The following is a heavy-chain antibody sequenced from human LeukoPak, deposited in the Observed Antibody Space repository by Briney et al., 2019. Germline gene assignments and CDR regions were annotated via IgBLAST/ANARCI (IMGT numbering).Heavy chain of an antibody. D-gene: IGHD1-26*01. V-gene: IGHV4-4*07. CDR3: ARGSSGSYFSYYYYYMDV. Sequence: SETLSLTCTVSGGSISSYYWSWIRQPAGKGLEWIGRIYTSGSTNYNPSLKSRVTMSVDTSRNQFSLKLSSVTAADTAVYYCARGSSGSYFSYYYYYMDVWGKGTTVTVSS. J-gene: IGHJ6*03. CDR1: GGSISSYY. CDR2: IYTSGST.